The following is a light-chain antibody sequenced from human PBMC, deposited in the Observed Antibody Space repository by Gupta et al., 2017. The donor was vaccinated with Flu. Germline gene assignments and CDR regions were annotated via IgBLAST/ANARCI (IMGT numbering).Light chain of an antibody. V-gene: IGKV1-9*01. J-gene: IGKJ2*01. CDR1: QGISSY. Sequence: RYGVTITCRASQGISSYLGWYQQNPGKAPKLLIYAASNLQSGVPSRFSGSGSGRQFTLTIRSLQPEDFATYFCQQVNSYPYTFGQGTKLEIK. CDR3: QQVNSYPYT. CDR2: AAS.